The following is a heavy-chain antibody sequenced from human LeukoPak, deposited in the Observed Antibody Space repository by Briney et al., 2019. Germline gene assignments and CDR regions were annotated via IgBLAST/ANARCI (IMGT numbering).Heavy chain of an antibody. CDR1: GFTFSSYV. Sequence: PGGSLRLSCAASGFTFSSYVMHGVRQAPGKGLEWVAFISYDGSNKYYADSVKGRFTISRDNSKNALYLQMNSLRAKDTAVYYCSGPGSAYPADYWGQGTLVTVSS. CDR3: SGPGSAYPADY. J-gene: IGHJ4*02. CDR2: ISYDGSNK. D-gene: IGHD3-22*01. V-gene: IGHV3-30*03.